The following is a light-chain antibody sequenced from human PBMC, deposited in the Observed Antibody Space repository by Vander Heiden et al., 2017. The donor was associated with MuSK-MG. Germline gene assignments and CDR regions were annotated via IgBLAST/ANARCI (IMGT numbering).Light chain of an antibody. CDR1: QSLLHSNGYNY. CDR3: MQALQTPYT. CDR2: MGS. J-gene: IGKJ2*01. V-gene: IGKV2-28*01. Sequence: DIVMPQSPLSLPVTPGEPASISCRSDQSLLHSNGYNYLDWYFQKPGQSPQLLLYMGSNRASGVPDRFSGSGSGTDFTLRISRVEAEDVGVYYCMQALQTPYTFGRGTKLEIK.